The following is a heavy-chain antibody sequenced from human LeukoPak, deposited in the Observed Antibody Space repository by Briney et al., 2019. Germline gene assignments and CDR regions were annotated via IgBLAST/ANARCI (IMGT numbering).Heavy chain of an antibody. J-gene: IGHJ3*02. CDR2: ISIYNGKI. Sequence: AASVKVSCKTSGYTFSNYGISWVRQAPGQGLEWMGWISIYNGKINYAQKFQGRVTMTTDTSTSTAYMELRSLRSDDTAVYYCARWDYYDSRTFDIWGQGTMVTVS. D-gene: IGHD3-22*01. CDR3: ARWDYYDSRTFDI. CDR1: GYTFSNYG. V-gene: IGHV1-18*01.